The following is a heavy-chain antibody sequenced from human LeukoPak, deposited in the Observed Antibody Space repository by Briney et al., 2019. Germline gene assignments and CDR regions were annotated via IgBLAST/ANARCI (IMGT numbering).Heavy chain of an antibody. CDR2: INPNSGGT. CDR1: GYTFASHA. V-gene: IGHV1-2*02. D-gene: IGHD3-3*01. J-gene: IGHJ3*02. Sequence: ASVKVSCKASGYTFASHALNWVRQAPGQGLEWMGWINPNSGGTNYAQKFQGRVTMTRDTSISTAYMELSRLRSDDTAVYYCARFRTYYDFWSGDAFDIWGQGTMVTVSS. CDR3: ARFRTYYDFWSGDAFDI.